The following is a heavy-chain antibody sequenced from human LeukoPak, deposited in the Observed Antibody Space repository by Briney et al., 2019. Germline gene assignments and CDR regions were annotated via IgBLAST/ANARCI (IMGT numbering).Heavy chain of an antibody. CDR3: ARVQYYGSGSYFDP. Sequence: SETLSLTCTVSGGSISSYYWSWIRQPPGKGLEWIGFIYYSGSTNYNPSLKSRVTISVDTSTNQFSVKLSSVTAADTAVYYCARVQYYGSGSYFDPWGQGTLVTVSS. CDR2: IYYSGST. V-gene: IGHV4-59*01. D-gene: IGHD3-10*01. CDR1: GGSISSYY. J-gene: IGHJ5*02.